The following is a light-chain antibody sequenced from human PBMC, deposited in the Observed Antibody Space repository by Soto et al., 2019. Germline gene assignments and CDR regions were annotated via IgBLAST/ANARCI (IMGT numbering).Light chain of an antibody. Sequence: DVQMTQSPSSLSAFVGDRVTITCRASQDIRNYLAWYQLTPGKVPKLLIYAASTLQSGVPSRFSGSGSGTDFTLTISALQAEDVATYYCQKYDRAPLTFGPGTKVDLK. J-gene: IGKJ3*01. CDR1: QDIRNY. CDR3: QKYDRAPLT. V-gene: IGKV1-27*01. CDR2: AAS.